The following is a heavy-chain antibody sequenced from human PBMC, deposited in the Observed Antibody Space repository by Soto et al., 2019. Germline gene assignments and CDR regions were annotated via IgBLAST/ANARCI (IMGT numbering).Heavy chain of an antibody. Sequence: SVKVSCKASGGTFSSYAISWVRQAPGQGLEWMGGIIPIFGTANYAQKFQGRVTITADESTSTAYMELSSLRSEDTAVYYCGRAPSDSSGYYHDAFDIWGQGTMVTVSS. V-gene: IGHV1-69*13. CDR1: GGTFSSYA. CDR2: IIPIFGTA. D-gene: IGHD3-22*01. CDR3: GRAPSDSSGYYHDAFDI. J-gene: IGHJ3*02.